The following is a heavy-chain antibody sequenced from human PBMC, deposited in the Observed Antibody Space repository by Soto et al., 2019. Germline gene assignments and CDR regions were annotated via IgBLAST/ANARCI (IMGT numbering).Heavy chain of an antibody. J-gene: IGHJ2*01. V-gene: IGHV3-21*01. CDR1: GFTFSSYS. CDR2: ISSSSSYI. Sequence: GGSLRLSCAASGFTFSSYSMNWVRQAPGKGLEWVSSISSSSSYIYYADSVKGRFTISRDNAKNSLYLQMNSLRAEDTAVYSCARGQVGGTGWYFDLWGRGTLVTVSS. D-gene: IGHD6-19*01. CDR3: ARGQVGGTGWYFDL.